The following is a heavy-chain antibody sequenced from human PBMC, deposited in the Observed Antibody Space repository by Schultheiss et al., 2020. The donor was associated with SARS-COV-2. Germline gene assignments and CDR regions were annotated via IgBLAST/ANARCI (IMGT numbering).Heavy chain of an antibody. CDR1: GFTFSSYG. Sequence: GGSLRLSCAASGFTFSSYGMHWVRQAPGKGLEWVAVISYDGSDKYYADSVKGRFTISRDNSKNTLYLQMNSLRAEDTAVYYCARGSYGDYDYWGQGTLVTVSS. CDR2: ISYDGSDK. D-gene: IGHD4-17*01. J-gene: IGHJ4*02. V-gene: IGHV3-30*03. CDR3: ARGSYGDYDY.